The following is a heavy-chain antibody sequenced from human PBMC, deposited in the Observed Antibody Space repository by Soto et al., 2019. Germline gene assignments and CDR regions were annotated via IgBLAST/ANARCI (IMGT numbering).Heavy chain of an antibody. Sequence: GGSLRLSCAASGFTFSRYAMSWVRQAPGKGLEWVSAISGSGGSTYYADSVKGRFTISRDNSKNTLYLQMNSLRAEDTAVYYCAIKVNYYDSSGSFYFYYGMDVWGQGT. CDR3: AIKVNYYDSSGSFYFYYGMDV. D-gene: IGHD3-22*01. J-gene: IGHJ6*02. CDR1: GFTFSRYA. V-gene: IGHV3-23*01. CDR2: ISGSGGST.